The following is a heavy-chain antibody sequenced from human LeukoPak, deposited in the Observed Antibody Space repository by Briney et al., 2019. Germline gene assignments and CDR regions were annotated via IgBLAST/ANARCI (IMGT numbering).Heavy chain of an antibody. Sequence: SETLSLTCTVSGGSIRSSYYYWGWIRQPPGKGLEWIGSIYDSGSTYYNPSLKSRVTISVDTSKNQFSLKLNSVTAADTAVYYCARVAVANDAFDIWGQGTMVTVSS. D-gene: IGHD6-19*01. CDR3: ARVAVANDAFDI. CDR2: IYDSGST. V-gene: IGHV4-39*01. J-gene: IGHJ3*02. CDR1: GGSIRSSYYY.